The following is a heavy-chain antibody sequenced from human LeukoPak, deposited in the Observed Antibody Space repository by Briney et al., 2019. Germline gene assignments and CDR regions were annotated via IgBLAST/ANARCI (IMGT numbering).Heavy chain of an antibody. CDR3: ARAVQETLGWIQPCLPLDY. Sequence: PGGSLRLSCAASGFTFSTSNMNWVRQAPGKGLEWVSSISSSSSYIFYADSVKGRFTISRDNAKNSLYLQMNSLRAEDTAVYYCARAVQETLGWIQPCLPLDYWGHGALVTVSS. V-gene: IGHV3-21*01. J-gene: IGHJ4*01. CDR1: GFTFSTSN. D-gene: IGHD5-18*01. CDR2: ISSSSSYI.